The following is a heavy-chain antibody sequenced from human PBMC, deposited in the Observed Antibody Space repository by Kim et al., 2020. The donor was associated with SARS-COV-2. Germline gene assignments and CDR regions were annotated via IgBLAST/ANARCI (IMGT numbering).Heavy chain of an antibody. D-gene: IGHD2-2*01. CDR1: GYSFTSYW. CDR3: ARQGGGIIIPRGVPAADLRRDYYYGMDV. Sequence: GESLKISCKGSGYSFTSYWIGWVRQMPGKGLEWMGIIYPGDSDTRYSPSFQGQVTISADKSISTAYLQWSSLKASDTAMYYCARQGGGIIIPRGVPAADLRRDYYYGMDVWGQGTTVTVSS. V-gene: IGHV5-51*01. CDR2: IYPGDSDT. J-gene: IGHJ6*02.